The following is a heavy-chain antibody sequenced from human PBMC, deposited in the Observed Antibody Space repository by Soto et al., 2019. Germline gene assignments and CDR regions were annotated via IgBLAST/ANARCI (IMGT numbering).Heavy chain of an antibody. V-gene: IGHV3-23*01. CDR1: GFTFSSYA. Sequence: VQLLESGGGLVQPGGSLRLSCAASGFTFSSYAMSWVRQAPGKGLEWVSAISGSGGSTYYADSVKGRFTISRDNSKNTLYLQMNSLRAEDTAVYYCAKDRIPLAARQMSVFDYWGQGTLVTVSS. D-gene: IGHD6-6*01. CDR3: AKDRIPLAARQMSVFDY. J-gene: IGHJ4*02. CDR2: ISGSGGST.